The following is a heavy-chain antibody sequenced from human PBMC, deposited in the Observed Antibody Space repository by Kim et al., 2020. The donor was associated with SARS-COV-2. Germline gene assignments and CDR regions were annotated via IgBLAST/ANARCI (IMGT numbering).Heavy chain of an antibody. V-gene: IGHV4-34*01. D-gene: IGHD3-9*01. CDR2: INHSGST. CDR3: ARGTHLNSPGFRY. CDR1: GGSFSGYY. Sequence: SETLSLTCAVYGGSFSGYYWSWSRQPPGKGLEWIGEINHSGSTNYNPSLKSRGTISVDTSKNQFSLKLSSVTAADTAVYYCARGTHLNSPGFRYLGQGNL. J-gene: IGHJ4*02.